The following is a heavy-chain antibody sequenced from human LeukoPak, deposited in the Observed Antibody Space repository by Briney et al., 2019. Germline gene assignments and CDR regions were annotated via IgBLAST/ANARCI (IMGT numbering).Heavy chain of an antibody. D-gene: IGHD6-19*01. CDR3: ARDRYSSGWLYHYGMDV. CDR2: ISSSSYI. V-gene: IGHV3-21*01. J-gene: IGHJ6*02. CDR1: GFTFSSYS. Sequence: GGSLRLSCAASGFTFSSYSMNWVRQAPGKGLEWVSSISSSSYIYYADSVKGRFTISRDNAKNSLYLQMNSLRAEDTAVYYCARDRYSSGWLYHYGMDVWGQGTTVTVSS.